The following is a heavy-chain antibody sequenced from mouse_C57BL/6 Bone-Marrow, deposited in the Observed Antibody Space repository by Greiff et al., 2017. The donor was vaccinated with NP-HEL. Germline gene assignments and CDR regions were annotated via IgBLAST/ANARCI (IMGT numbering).Heavy chain of an antibody. J-gene: IGHJ1*03. D-gene: IGHD2-13*01. CDR3: TRWGDYGYFDV. V-gene: IGHV1-15*01. CDR1: GYTFTDYE. Sequence: SGAELVRPGASVTLSCKASGYTFTDYEMHWVKQTPVHGLEWIGAIDPETGGTAYNQKFKGKAILTADKASSTAYMERRSLTSEDSAVYYCTRWGDYGYFDVWGTGTTVTVSS. CDR2: IDPETGGT.